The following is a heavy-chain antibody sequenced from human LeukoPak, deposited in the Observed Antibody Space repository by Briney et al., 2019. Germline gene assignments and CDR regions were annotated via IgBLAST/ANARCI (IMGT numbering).Heavy chain of an antibody. CDR3: AKDRCSNGVGCYYYYMDV. D-gene: IGHD2-8*01. CDR1: GFTFTTYW. V-gene: IGHV3-30*02. J-gene: IGHJ6*03. CDR2: IQYDGSNE. Sequence: GGTLRLSCAASGFTFTTYWMAWVRQAPGKGLEWVAYIQYDGSNEQYADSVKGRFSISRDSSKNILYLQMNSLRAEDTAVYYCAKDRCSNGVGCYYYYMDVWGKGTTVTISS.